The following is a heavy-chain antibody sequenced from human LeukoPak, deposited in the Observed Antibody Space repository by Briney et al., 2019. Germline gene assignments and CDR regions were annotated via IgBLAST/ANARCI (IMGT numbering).Heavy chain of an antibody. CDR3: VPPAAGLHRTISTEYFKD. V-gene: IGHV3-48*03. D-gene: IGHD6-13*01. J-gene: IGHJ1*01. Sequence: GGSLRLSCASTGLSYSSYDLYGVRQAPGKGREGVSYISYSGTTIYYADSVKGRFTISRDNAKNSLYLQMNSLRVEDTALYYCVPPAAGLHRTISTEYFKDWGQGTLVTVSS. CDR1: GLSYSSYD. CDR2: ISYSGTTI.